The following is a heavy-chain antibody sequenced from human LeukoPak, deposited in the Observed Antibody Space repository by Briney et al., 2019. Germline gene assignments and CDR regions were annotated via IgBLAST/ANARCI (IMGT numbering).Heavy chain of an antibody. D-gene: IGHD5-12*01. Sequence: SETLSLTCTVSGGSIKSGTYYWIWIRQPAGKGLEWIGRIYYSGSTYYNPSLKSRVTISVDTSENQFSLKLSSVTAADTAVYYCARLGGLGYGFDYWGQGTLVTVSS. CDR2: IYYSGST. CDR3: ARLGGLGYGFDY. V-gene: IGHV4-39*07. CDR1: GGSIKSGTYY. J-gene: IGHJ4*02.